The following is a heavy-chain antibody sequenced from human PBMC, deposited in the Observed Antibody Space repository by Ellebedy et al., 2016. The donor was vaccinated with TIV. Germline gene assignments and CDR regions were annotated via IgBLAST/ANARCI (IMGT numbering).Heavy chain of an antibody. D-gene: IGHD1-20*01. J-gene: IGHJ4*02. CDR1: GGTFSSYA. V-gene: IGHV1-69*06. Sequence: SVKVSXXASGGTFSSYAISWVRQAPGQGLEWMGGIIPIFGTANYAQKFQGRVTITADKSTSTAYMELSSLRSEDTAVYYCARAHNWNPPDYWGQGTLVTVSS. CDR2: IIPIFGTA. CDR3: ARAHNWNPPDY.